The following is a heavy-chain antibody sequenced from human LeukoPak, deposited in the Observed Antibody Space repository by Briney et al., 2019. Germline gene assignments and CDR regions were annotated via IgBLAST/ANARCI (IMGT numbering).Heavy chain of an antibody. Sequence: GASVKVSCKASGYTFTSYAMHWVRQAPGQRLEWMGWINAGNGNTKYSQKFQGRVTITRDTSASTAYMELSSLRSEDTAVYYCARAVGSGSYYILHYYYYGMDVWGQGTTVTVSS. CDR3: ARAVGSGSYYILHYYYYGMDV. V-gene: IGHV1-3*01. CDR1: GYTFTSYA. D-gene: IGHD3-10*01. CDR2: INAGNGNT. J-gene: IGHJ6*02.